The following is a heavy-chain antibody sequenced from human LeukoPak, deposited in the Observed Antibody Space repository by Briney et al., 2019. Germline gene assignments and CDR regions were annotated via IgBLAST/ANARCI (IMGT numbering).Heavy chain of an antibody. V-gene: IGHV3-23*01. J-gene: IGHJ3*02. CDR2: VSGSGGST. Sequence: GGSLRLSCAGSGFIFDSHALTWVRQAPGKGLEWVATVSGSGGSTNYAASVKGRFIISRDNPKNTLYVQMNSLRAEDTARYYCAKDPNGDYIGTFDIWGQGTMVTVSS. D-gene: IGHD4-17*01. CDR1: GFIFDSHA. CDR3: AKDPNGDYIGTFDI.